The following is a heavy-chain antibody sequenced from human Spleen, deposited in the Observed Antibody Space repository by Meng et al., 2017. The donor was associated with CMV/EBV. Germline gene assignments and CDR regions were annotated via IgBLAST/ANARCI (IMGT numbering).Heavy chain of an antibody. V-gene: IGHV1-69*05. J-gene: IGHJ5*02. CDR3: ARGGFVGMDWFDP. Sequence: CKVSGGTFNSSPIIWVRQAPGQGLEWVGGIIAVFSTAKYAQRFQGRVTITTDDSTSTAYMELSSLRSDDTAVYYCARGGFVGMDWFDPWGQGTLVTVSS. CDR1: GGTFNSSP. CDR2: IIAVFSTA. D-gene: IGHD3-10*01.